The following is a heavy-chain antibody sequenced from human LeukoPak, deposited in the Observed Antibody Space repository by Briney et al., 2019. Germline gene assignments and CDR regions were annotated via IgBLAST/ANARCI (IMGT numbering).Heavy chain of an antibody. J-gene: IGHJ6*03. CDR3: AKGGAVSSKSITMIRGTRRYNYYMDV. V-gene: IGHV3-23*01. CDR2: ISGSGADT. CDR1: GFTFNSYG. Sequence: GGTLRLSCGASGFTFNSYGMNWVRQAPGKGLEWVSGISGSGADTYYADSVKGRFTISRDNSRNTLYLQMNSLRAGDTAVYYCAKGGAVSSKSITMIRGTRRYNYYMDVWGKGTTVTISS. D-gene: IGHD3-10*01.